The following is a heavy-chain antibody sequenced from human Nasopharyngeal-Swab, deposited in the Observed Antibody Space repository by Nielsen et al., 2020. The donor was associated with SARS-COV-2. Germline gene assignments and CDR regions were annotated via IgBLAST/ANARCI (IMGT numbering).Heavy chain of an antibody. Sequence: ASVKVSCKASGYTFTSYYMHWVRQAPGQGLEWMGIINPSGGSTSYAQKFQGRVTMTGDTSTSTVYMELSSLRSEDTAVYYCARDPTPAVDSSSSLDYYYGMDVWGQGTTVTVSS. CDR1: GYTFTSYY. CDR2: INPSGGST. V-gene: IGHV1-46*01. D-gene: IGHD6-6*01. CDR3: ARDPTPAVDSSSSLDYYYGMDV. J-gene: IGHJ6*02.